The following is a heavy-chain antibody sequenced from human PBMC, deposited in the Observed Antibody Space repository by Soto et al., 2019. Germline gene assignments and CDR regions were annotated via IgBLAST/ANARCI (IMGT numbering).Heavy chain of an antibody. D-gene: IGHD3-3*01. J-gene: IGHJ6*03. CDR3: ARGWRFLEWLPPHMDV. CDR2: INPNNGNT. Sequence: GASVKVSCKASGYTFTSYGISWVRQAPGQGLEWMGWINPNNGNTGYAQKLQGRVTMTTNTSISTAYMELRSLRSEDTAVYYCARGWRFLEWLPPHMDVWGKGTTVTV. CDR1: GYTFTSYG. V-gene: IGHV1-8*02.